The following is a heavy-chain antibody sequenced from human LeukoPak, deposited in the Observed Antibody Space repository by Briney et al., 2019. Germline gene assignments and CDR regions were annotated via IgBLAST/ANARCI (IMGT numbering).Heavy chain of an antibody. CDR1: GGSFRGYY. CDR3: ARRDYVWGVHV. Sequence: KPSETLSLTCAVYGGSFRGYYWSWIRQRPGKGLEWIGEVNQSGSPYYNPSLKSRVTISADTSKNQFSLKMTSVTAADTAVYYCARRDYVWGVHVWGNGTTVTISS. CDR2: VNQSGSP. D-gene: IGHD3-16*01. J-gene: IGHJ6*04. V-gene: IGHV4-34*01.